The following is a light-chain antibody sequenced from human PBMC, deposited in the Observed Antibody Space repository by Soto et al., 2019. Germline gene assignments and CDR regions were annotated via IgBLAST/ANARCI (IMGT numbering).Light chain of an antibody. Sequence: EIVLTQSPDTLSFSPGERATLSCRTSETVSDSQLAWYQQKPGQAPRLLIYSVSTRATGIADRFSGSGSGTDFTLTISRLEPADFVLHYCPQYGRSLWTFGQGTKV. CDR2: SVS. CDR3: PQYGRSLWT. V-gene: IGKV3-20*01. CDR1: ETVSDSQ. J-gene: IGKJ1*01.